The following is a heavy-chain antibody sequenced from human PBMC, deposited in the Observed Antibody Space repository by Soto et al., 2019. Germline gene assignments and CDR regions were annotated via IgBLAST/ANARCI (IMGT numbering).Heavy chain of an antibody. CDR3: ARDSGYGSGSSVNHYLDC. D-gene: IGHD3-10*01. V-gene: IGHV3-23*01. J-gene: IGHJ4*01. CDR1: GFTFSNYA. Sequence: GGSLRLSCAASGFTFSNYAMSWVRQAPGKGLEWVSGLSDGGGSTFYAGSVKGRFTISRDNAKNTLYLQMSSLRAEDTAVYYCARDSGYGSGSSVNHYLDCWGRGTLVTVSS. CDR2: LSDGGGST.